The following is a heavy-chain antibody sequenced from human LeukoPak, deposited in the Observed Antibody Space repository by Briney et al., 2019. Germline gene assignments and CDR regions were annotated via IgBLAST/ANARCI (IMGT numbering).Heavy chain of an antibody. J-gene: IGHJ4*02. V-gene: IGHV1-2*02. CDR2: INPNSGGT. Sequence: ASVKVSCKASGYTFTDYYVHWVRQAPGQGLEWMGWINPNSGGTNYAQKFQGRVTMTRDTSISTAYMELSRLRSDDTAVYYCARMYCYDSSGYYLDYWGQGTLVTVSS. CDR1: GYTFTDYY. D-gene: IGHD3-22*01. CDR3: ARMYCYDSSGYYLDY.